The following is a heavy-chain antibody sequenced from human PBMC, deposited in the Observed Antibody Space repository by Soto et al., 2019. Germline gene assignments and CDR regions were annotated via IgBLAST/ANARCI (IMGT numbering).Heavy chain of an antibody. D-gene: IGHD4-17*01. CDR2: VRSKANTYAT. V-gene: IGHV3-73*01. Sequence: EVQLVESGGGLVQPGGSLKLSCAASGFTFSDSAMHWVRQASGKGLEWVGRVRSKANTYATAYGASVKGRFTISRDDSKNTAYLQMNSLETEDTAVYYCTRVYDYGGNAHFDYWGQGTLVTVSS. CDR1: GFTFSDSA. J-gene: IGHJ4*02. CDR3: TRVYDYGGNAHFDY.